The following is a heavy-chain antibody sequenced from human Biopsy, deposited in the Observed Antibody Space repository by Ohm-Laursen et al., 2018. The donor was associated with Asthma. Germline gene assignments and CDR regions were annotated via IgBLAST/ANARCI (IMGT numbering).Heavy chain of an antibody. D-gene: IGHD6-19*01. CDR2: ISYDGMNK. V-gene: IGHV3-30*04. CDR1: GFTFSSYA. Sequence: SLRLSCAASGFTFSSYAMHWVRQAPGKGLQWVAGISYDGMNKYYGDSVRGRFTISRDNSENTLYLQMNSLRTEDTAVYYCARDSYSSGLYDDFESWGQGTLVTVSS. CDR3: ARDSYSSGLYDDFES. J-gene: IGHJ4*02.